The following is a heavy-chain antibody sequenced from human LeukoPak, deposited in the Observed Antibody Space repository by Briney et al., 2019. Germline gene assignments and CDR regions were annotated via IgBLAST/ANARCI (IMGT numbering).Heavy chain of an antibody. Sequence: GGSLRLSCAASGFIFSNRFMTWFRQAPGKGLEWVSFIRNKASGGTTEHAASVRGRFTTSRDDSKSIAYLQMNSLKTEDTALYYCTRDRIMTDFWGQGTLVTVSS. CDR2: IRNKASGGTT. CDR1: GFIFSNRF. D-gene: IGHD2-15*01. CDR3: TRDRIMTDF. J-gene: IGHJ4*02. V-gene: IGHV3-49*03.